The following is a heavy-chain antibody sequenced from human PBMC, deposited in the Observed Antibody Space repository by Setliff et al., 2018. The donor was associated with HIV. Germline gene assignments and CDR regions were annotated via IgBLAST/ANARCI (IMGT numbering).Heavy chain of an antibody. CDR3: ASSGYNYGGYYMDV. Sequence: PGGSLRLSCAASGFTFSHYGMHWVRQAPGKGLEWVAFIRYDGSNKYYADSVKGRFTISRDNGKNSLYLQMNSLRAEDTAVYYCASSGYNYGGYYMDVWGKGTTVTVSS. CDR1: GFTFSHYG. D-gene: IGHD5-18*01. J-gene: IGHJ6*03. V-gene: IGHV3-30*02. CDR2: IRYDGSNK.